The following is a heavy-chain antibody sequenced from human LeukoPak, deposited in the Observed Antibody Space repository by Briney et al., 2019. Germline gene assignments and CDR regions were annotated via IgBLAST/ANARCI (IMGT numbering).Heavy chain of an antibody. V-gene: IGHV3-15*01. Sequence: PGGSLRLSCVASGFIFSDAWMTWVRQAPGKGLEWVGRIKTTSDGGTPDYAAPVKRRFTMSRADSTKTLYLQMNSLRAADTAVYYCARDKGTSYLSSFDYWGQGTLVTVSS. J-gene: IGHJ4*02. CDR1: GFIFSDAW. CDR3: ARDKGTSYLSSFDY. CDR2: IKTTSDGGTP. D-gene: IGHD6-6*01.